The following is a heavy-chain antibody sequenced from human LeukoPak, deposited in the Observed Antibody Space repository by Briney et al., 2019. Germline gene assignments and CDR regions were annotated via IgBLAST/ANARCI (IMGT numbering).Heavy chain of an antibody. CDR3: AKLHSSSWYNDAFDI. CDR1: GFTFSSYG. D-gene: IGHD6-13*01. Sequence: GGSLRLSCAASGFTFSSYGVHWVRQAPGKGLEWVAFIRYDGSNKYYADSVKGRFTISRDNSKNTLYLQMNSLRAEDTAVYYCAKLHSSSWYNDAFDIWGQGTMVTVSS. J-gene: IGHJ3*02. V-gene: IGHV3-30*02. CDR2: IRYDGSNK.